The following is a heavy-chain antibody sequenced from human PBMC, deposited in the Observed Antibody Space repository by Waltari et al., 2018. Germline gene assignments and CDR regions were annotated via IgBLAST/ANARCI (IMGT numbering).Heavy chain of an antibody. Sequence: EVQLLESGGGLVQPGGSLRLSCAASGFTFSSYAMRWVRQAPGKGLEWVSVIYSGGSTYYADSVKGRFTISRDNSKNTLYLQMNSLRAEDTAVYYCAKDLRSGFTYYYYMDVWGKGTTVTVSS. CDR2: IYSGGST. V-gene: IGHV3-23*03. CDR1: GFTFSSYA. CDR3: AKDLRSGFTYYYYMDV. D-gene: IGHD3-10*01. J-gene: IGHJ6*03.